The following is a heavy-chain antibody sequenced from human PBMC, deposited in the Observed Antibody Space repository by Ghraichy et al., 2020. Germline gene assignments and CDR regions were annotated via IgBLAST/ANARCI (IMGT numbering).Heavy chain of an antibody. CDR3: ARASTVVRFYYYDGMDV. Sequence: GGSLRLSCVGSGFSFSGYNLNWVRQSPGKGLEWVSYITSSSRSIFYADSVKGRFTISRENAQNSLYLQMNSLRDEDTAVYYCARASTVVRFYYYDGMDVWGQGTTVTVSS. CDR1: GFSFSGYN. D-gene: IGHD4-23*01. J-gene: IGHJ6*02. CDR2: ITSSSRSI. V-gene: IGHV3-48*02.